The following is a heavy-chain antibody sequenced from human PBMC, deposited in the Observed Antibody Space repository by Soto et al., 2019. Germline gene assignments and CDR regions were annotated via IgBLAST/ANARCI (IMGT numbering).Heavy chain of an antibody. CDR1: GFTFGDYW. CDR3: ARVKGRTAPNY. V-gene: IGHV3-7*03. CDR2: INQDGGGK. D-gene: IGHD1-26*01. Sequence: GGSLRLSCAASGFTFGDYWMTWVRQAPGKGLEWVANINQDGGGKFYVDSLKGRFTISRDNAKNSLYLQMNSLSAEDTAMYYCARVKGRTAPNYWGRGTLATVSS. J-gene: IGHJ4*02.